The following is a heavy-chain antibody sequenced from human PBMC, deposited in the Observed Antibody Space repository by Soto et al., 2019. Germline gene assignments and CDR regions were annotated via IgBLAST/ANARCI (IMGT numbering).Heavy chain of an antibody. J-gene: IGHJ4*02. Sequence: QVQLQQWGAGLLKPSETLSLTCTVNGGSLTGYYWSWIRQPPGKGLEWIGEVKDGGSTNYSPSLRGRVSIAADQSKSHFALRLNFVTAADPAVSFGARGKEGIVATHWDQGALVTVSS. V-gene: IGHV4-34*01. CDR2: VKDGGST. D-gene: IGHD5-12*01. CDR3: ARGKEGIVATH. CDR1: GGSLTGYY.